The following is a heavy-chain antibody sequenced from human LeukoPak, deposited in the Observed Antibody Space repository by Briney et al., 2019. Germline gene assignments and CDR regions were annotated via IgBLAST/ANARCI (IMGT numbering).Heavy chain of an antibody. CDR2: IYTSGST. Sequence: PSETLSLTCTVSGGSISYYYWSWIRQPAGKGLEWIGRIYTSGSTNYNPSFKSRVTMSVDTSKNQFSLKLSSVTAADTAVYYCARSPDSTGYPYYFDFWGQGTLVTVSS. CDR3: ARSPDSTGYPYYFDF. CDR1: GGSISYYY. D-gene: IGHD3-22*01. J-gene: IGHJ4*02. V-gene: IGHV4-4*07.